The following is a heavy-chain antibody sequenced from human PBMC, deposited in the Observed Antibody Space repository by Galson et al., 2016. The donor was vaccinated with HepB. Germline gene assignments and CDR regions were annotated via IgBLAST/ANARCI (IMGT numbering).Heavy chain of an antibody. V-gene: IGHV1-46*01. D-gene: IGHD2-2*01. CDR1: GYTFTSYY. CDR3: ARKGRVTSFLDS. Sequence: SVKVSCKTSGYTFTSYYIHWVRQAPGQGLEWMGIINPSGGSTSYAQKFQGRIAMTRDTSTSTVYMELSSLRSEDSAVYYCARKGRVTSFLDSWGQGAVVTVSS. CDR2: INPSGGST. J-gene: IGHJ4*02.